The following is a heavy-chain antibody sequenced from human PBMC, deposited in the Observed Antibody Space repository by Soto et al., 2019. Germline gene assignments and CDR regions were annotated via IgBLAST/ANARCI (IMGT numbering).Heavy chain of an antibody. CDR3: VTDWGQLSGA. Sequence: EVVPVESGGGLVQPGGSLRLSCAASGFTFSSYWMSWARQGPGKGLEWVAVIKQDSSETYYVDSVKGRFTVSRDNAKRSLYLQMNTLRVEDTAVYYCVTDWGQLSGAWGQGVLVTVSS. CDR1: GFTFSSYW. D-gene: IGHD3-16*01. J-gene: IGHJ5*02. CDR2: IKQDSSET. V-gene: IGHV3-7*03.